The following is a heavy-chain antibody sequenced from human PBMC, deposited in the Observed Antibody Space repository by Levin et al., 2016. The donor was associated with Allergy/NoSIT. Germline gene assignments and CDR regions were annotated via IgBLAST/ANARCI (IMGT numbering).Heavy chain of an antibody. CDR2: IIPIFGTA. Sequence: WVRQAPGQGLEWMGGIIPIFGTANYAQKFQGRVTITADKSTSTAYMELSSLRSEDTAVYYCAREYNWNYWFDPWGQGTTVTVSS. D-gene: IGHD1-7*01. V-gene: IGHV1-69*06. CDR3: AREYNWNYWFDP. J-gene: IGHJ5*01.